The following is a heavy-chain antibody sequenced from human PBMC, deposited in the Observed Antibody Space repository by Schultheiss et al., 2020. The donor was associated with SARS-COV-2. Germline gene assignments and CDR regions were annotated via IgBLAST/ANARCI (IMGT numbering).Heavy chain of an antibody. Sequence: GGSLRLSCTASGFTFGDYAMSWFRQAPGKGLEWVAVISYDGSNKYYADSVKGRFTISRDNSKNTLYLQMNSLRAEDTAVYYCARGYSSGWYLNWGQGTLVTVSS. CDR3: ARGYSSGWYLN. V-gene: IGHV3-30*04. J-gene: IGHJ4*02. D-gene: IGHD6-19*01. CDR2: ISYDGSNK. CDR1: GFTFGDYA.